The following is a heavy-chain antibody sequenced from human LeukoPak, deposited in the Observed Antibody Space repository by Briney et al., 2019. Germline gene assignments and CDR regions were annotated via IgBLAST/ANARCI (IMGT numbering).Heavy chain of an antibody. CDR1: GGSISSYY. D-gene: IGHD2-21*02. CDR2: IYYSGST. Sequence: SETLSLTCTVPGGSISSYYWSWIRQPPGKGLEWIGYIYYSGSTNYNPSLKSRVTISVDTSKNQFSLKLSSVTAADTAVYYCARHPYCGGDCYSHPYYFDYWGQGILVTVSS. CDR3: ARHPYCGGDCYSHPYYFDY. V-gene: IGHV4-59*08. J-gene: IGHJ4*02.